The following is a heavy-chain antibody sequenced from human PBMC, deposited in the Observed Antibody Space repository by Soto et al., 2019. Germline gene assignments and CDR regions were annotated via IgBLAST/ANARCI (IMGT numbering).Heavy chain of an antibody. CDR1: GFTFSSYA. V-gene: IGHV3-23*01. Sequence: GGSLRLSCAASGFTFSSYAMSWVRQAPGKGLEWVSSISGSGGSTYYGDSVKGRFTISRDNSKNTLYLQMNSLRAEDTAVYYCAKQPTSGWNGYYFDYWGQGTLVTVSS. CDR3: AKQPTSGWNGYYFDY. D-gene: IGHD6-19*01. CDR2: ISGSGGST. J-gene: IGHJ4*02.